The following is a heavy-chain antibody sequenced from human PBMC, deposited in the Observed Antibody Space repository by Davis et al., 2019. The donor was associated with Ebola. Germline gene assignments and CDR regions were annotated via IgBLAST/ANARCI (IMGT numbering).Heavy chain of an antibody. J-gene: IGHJ4*02. CDR1: GFTFSSYD. CDR2: IGTAGDT. CDR3: AQGWSRYYFDY. Sequence: GGSLRLSCAASGFTFSSYDMHWVRQATGKGLEWVSAIGTAGDTYYPGSVKGRFTISRHNSKNTLYLQMNSLRAEDTAVYYCAQGWSRYYFDYWGQGTLVTVSS. D-gene: IGHD2-15*01. V-gene: IGHV3-13*01.